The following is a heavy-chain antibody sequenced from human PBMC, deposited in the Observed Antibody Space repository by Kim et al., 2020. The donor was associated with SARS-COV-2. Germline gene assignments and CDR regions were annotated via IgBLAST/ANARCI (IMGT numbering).Heavy chain of an antibody. Sequence: GGSLRLSCAASGFTFYIYAMSWVRQAPGKGLEWVSGISSSGGTTYYADSVKGRFTTSRDNSKNTLSLQMNSLRAEDTALYYCAIFGTSMVLGEGYWGQGTLVTVSS. D-gene: IGHD5-18*01. CDR1: GFTFYIYA. CDR2: ISSSGGTT. J-gene: IGHJ4*02. V-gene: IGHV3-23*01. CDR3: AIFGTSMVLGEGY.